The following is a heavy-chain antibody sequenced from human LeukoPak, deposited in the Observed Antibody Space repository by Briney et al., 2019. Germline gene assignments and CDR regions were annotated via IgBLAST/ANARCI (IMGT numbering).Heavy chain of an antibody. V-gene: IGHV3-21*01. D-gene: IGHD4-11*01. CDR1: GFTFSSYA. Sequence: GGSLRLSCAASGFTFSSYAMSWVRQAPGKGLEWVSSINNVGSHIYYAGSVRGRLTISRDNAKNSLYLQMSSLRAEDTAVYYCTRDPTQYLRYGYFDYWGQGTLVTVSS. CDR3: TRDPTQYLRYGYFDY. J-gene: IGHJ4*02. CDR2: INNVGSHI.